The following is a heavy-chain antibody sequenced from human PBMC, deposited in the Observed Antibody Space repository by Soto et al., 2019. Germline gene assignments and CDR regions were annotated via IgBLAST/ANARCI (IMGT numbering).Heavy chain of an antibody. CDR1: GGSISSYY. Sequence: SETLSLTCTVSGGSISSYYWSWIRQPPGKGLEWIGYIYYSGSTNYNPSLKSRVTISVDTSKNQFSLKLSFVTAADTAVYYGARHMVPLTGDAFDIWGQGTMVTVSS. J-gene: IGHJ3*02. V-gene: IGHV4-59*08. CDR3: ARHMVPLTGDAFDI. CDR2: IYYSGST. D-gene: IGHD7-27*01.